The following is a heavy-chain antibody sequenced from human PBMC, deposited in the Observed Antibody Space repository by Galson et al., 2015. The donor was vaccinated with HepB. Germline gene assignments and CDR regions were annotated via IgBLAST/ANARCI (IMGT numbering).Heavy chain of an antibody. CDR3: SREAPEGYYDSSGYRPLYYFDY. V-gene: IGHV4-59*01. D-gene: IGHD3-22*01. CDR2: IYYSGST. CDR1: GGSISSYY. J-gene: IGHJ4*02. Sequence: ETLSLTCTASGGSISSYYWSWIRQPPGRGLEWIGYIYYSGSTNYNPSLKSRVTISVDTSKNQFSLKLSSVTAADTAVYYCSREAPEGYYDSSGYRPLYYFDYWGQGTLVTVSS.